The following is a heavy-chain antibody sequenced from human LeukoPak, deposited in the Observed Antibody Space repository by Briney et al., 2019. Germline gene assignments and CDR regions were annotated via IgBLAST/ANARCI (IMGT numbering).Heavy chain of an antibody. V-gene: IGHV3-48*03. D-gene: IGHD1-26*01. CDR2: ISSAADTI. J-gene: IGHJ4*02. CDR3: ARDRGVGATDY. CDR1: GFTFSTYE. Sequence: GGSLRLSCAASGFTFSTYEMSWVRQAPGKGLEWVSYISSAADTIHYADSLKGRFTISRDNAENSLYLQMNSLRAEDTAVYYCARDRGVGATDYWGQGTLVTVSS.